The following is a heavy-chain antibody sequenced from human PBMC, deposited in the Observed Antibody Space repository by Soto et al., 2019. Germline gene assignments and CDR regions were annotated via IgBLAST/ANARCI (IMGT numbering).Heavy chain of an antibody. CDR1: GGSISDISYC. D-gene: IGHD3-3*01. Sequence: PSETLSLTCTVSGGSISDISYCWGWIRQTPGKGLQWIGCMFYSGATYYNPSLKNRVTLSVDTSNNEFSLKLVSVTAPDTAVYYCARGGGRIFGVALYGMDVWSQGTTVTVSS. CDR3: ARGGGRIFGVALYGMDV. V-gene: IGHV4-39*01. CDR2: MFYSGAT. J-gene: IGHJ6*02.